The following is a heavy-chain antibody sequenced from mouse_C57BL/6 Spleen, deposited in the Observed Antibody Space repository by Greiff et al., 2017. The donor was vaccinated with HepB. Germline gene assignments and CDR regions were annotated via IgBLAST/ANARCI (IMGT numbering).Heavy chain of an antibody. CDR2: IYPGDGDT. D-gene: IGHD2-1*01. J-gene: IGHJ4*01. CDR3: AKGYYGNYEDYYAMDY. Sequence: VQWVESGPELVKPGASVKISCKASGYAFSSSWMNWVKQRPGKGLEWIGRIYPGDGDTNYNGKFKGKATLTADKSSSTAYMQRSSLTSEDSAVYFCAKGYYGNYEDYYAMDYWGQGTSVTVSS. CDR1: GYAFSSSW. V-gene: IGHV1-82*01.